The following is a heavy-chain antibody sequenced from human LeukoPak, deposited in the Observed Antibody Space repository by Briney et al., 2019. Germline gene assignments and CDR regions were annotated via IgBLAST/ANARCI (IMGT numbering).Heavy chain of an antibody. J-gene: IGHJ6*03. D-gene: IGHD6-13*01. V-gene: IGHV4-59*01. Sequence: SETLSLTCTVSGGSISSYYWSWIRQPPGKGLEWIGYIYYSGSTNYNPSLKSRVTISVDTSKNQFSLKLSSVIAADTAVYYCARVSGSSSQDYYYYYMDVWGKRTTVTISS. CDR2: IYYSGST. CDR3: ARVSGSSSQDYYYYYMDV. CDR1: GGSISSYY.